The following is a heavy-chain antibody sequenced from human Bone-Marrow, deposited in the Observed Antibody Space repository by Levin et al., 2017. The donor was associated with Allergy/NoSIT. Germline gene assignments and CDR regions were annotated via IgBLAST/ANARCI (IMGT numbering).Heavy chain of an antibody. CDR2: YDPEDGET. D-gene: IGHD4-17*01. V-gene: IGHV1-24*01. Sequence: ASVKVSCRVSGHTLIELAMHWVRQAPGKGLEWMGGYDPEDGETNYAQKFRGRVTMTEDTSTDTAYMELSSLRSEDTAVYYCATKNDYGDYGGGWYFDLWGRGTLVTVSS. J-gene: IGHJ2*01. CDR3: ATKNDYGDYGGGWYFDL. CDR1: GHTLIELA.